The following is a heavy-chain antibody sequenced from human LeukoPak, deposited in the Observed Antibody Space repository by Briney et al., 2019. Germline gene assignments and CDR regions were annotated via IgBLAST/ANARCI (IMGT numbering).Heavy chain of an antibody. CDR3: ARDYYDSSGHDAFDI. CDR1: GGSISSYY. V-gene: IGHV4-4*07. CDR2: IYTSGST. Sequence: SETLSLTCTVSGGSISSYYWSWIRQPAGKGLEWIGRIYTSGSTNYNPSHKSRVTMSVDTSKNQFSLKLSSVTAADTAVYYCARDYYDSSGHDAFDIWGQGTMVTVSS. J-gene: IGHJ3*02. D-gene: IGHD3-22*01.